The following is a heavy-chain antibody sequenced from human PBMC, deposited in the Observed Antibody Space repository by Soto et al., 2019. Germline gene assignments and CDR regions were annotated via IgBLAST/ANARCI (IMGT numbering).Heavy chain of an antibody. J-gene: IGHJ6*02. CDR2: IDPSDSYT. CDR3: ARHASCSSTSCYTRIPTYYYYYGMDV. D-gene: IGHD2-2*02. CDR1: GYSFTSYW. Sequence: RGESLKISCKGSGYSFTSYWISWVRQMPGKGLEWMGRIDPSDSYTNYSPSFQGHVTISADKSISTAYLQWSSLKASDTAMYYCARHASCSSTSCYTRIPTYYYYYGMDVWGQGTTVTVSS. V-gene: IGHV5-10-1*01.